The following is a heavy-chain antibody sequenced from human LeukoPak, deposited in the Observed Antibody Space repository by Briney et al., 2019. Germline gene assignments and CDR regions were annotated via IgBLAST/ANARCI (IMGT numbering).Heavy chain of an antibody. CDR1: GGSISSSHYY. J-gene: IGHJ3*02. D-gene: IGHD6-19*01. CDR2: ISYSGST. CDR3: ARHSSGAVARDAFDI. Sequence: SETLSLTCTVSGGSISSSHYYWGWIRQPPGKGLEWLVSISYSGSTYYNPSLKSRVTISVDTSKNQFSLKLSSVTAADTAVYYCARHSSGAVARDAFDIWGQGTMVTVSS. V-gene: IGHV4-39*01.